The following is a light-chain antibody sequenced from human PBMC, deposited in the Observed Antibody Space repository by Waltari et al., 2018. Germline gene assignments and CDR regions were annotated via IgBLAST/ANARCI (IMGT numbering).Light chain of an antibody. CDR1: QSIGTS. CDR3: HQSNSLPWT. Sequence: EIVLTQSPEFQSVTPKEKVTITCRASQSIGTSLHWYQQKPDQSPKLLIKYASQSIPGVPSRFSGSGSGTDFTLTINSLEAEDDAAYYCHQSNSLPWTFGQGTKVEIK. J-gene: IGKJ1*01. V-gene: IGKV6D-21*02. CDR2: YAS.